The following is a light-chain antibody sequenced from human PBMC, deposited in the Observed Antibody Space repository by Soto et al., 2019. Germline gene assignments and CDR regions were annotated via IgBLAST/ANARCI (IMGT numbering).Light chain of an antibody. V-gene: IGKV1-39*01. CDR2: TSG. CDR3: QQTYSTPYT. CDR1: QRITTY. J-gene: IGKJ2*01. Sequence: IHMTQSPSSLSASVGDRVTITCRASQRITTYLNWYQQKSGEAPKLLISTSGTLQRGVPSRFTGSGSGTEFTLTITSLQPTDFANYFCQQTYSTPYTFGQGTKLEIK.